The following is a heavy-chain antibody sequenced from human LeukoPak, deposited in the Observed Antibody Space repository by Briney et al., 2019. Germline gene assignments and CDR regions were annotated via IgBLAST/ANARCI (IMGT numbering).Heavy chain of an antibody. V-gene: IGHV3-64*01. CDR3: ARDRDGGFAFDI. J-gene: IGHJ3*02. Sequence: GGSLRLSCAASGFSFSNYVVHWVRQAPGKGLEHVSGIMPNGETRGYANSMMGRFTISRDNSKNTLYLQMGSLRAEDMAIYYCARDRDGGFAFDIWGQGTLVTVSS. D-gene: IGHD2-15*01. CDR2: IMPNGETR. CDR1: GFSFSNYV.